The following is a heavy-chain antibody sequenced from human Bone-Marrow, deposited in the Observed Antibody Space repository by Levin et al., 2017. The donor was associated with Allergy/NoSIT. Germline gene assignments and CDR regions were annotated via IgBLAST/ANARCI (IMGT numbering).Heavy chain of an antibody. Sequence: GGSLRLSCAASGFTFSSYSMNWVRQAPGKGLEWVSSISSSSSYIYYAYSVKGRFTISRDNAKNSLYLQMNSLRAEDTAVYYCAKAWDVGANFGMDVWGQGTTVTVSS. CDR2: ISSSSSYI. CDR1: GFTFSSYS. J-gene: IGHJ6*02. CDR3: AKAWDVGANFGMDV. D-gene: IGHD1-26*01. V-gene: IGHV3-21*01.